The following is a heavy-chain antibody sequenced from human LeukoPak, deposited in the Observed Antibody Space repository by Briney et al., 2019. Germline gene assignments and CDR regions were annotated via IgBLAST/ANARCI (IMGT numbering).Heavy chain of an antibody. CDR2: IDTSSSYK. CDR3: ARGRSITLLRGVAISDGFDI. Sequence: GGSLRLSCAASGFTFSTHGMNWVRQAPGKGLEWVSFIDTSSSYKYYADSVKGRFTISRDNAKNSLYLQMKSLRADDTALYYCARGRSITLLRGVAISDGFDIWGQGTMVTVS. V-gene: IGHV3-21*01. D-gene: IGHD3-10*01. J-gene: IGHJ3*02. CDR1: GFTFSTHG.